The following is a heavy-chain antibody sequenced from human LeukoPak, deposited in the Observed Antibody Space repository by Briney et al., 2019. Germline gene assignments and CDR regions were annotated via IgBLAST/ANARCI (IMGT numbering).Heavy chain of an antibody. Sequence: PGGSLRLSCAASGVTFSSYAMHWVRQAPGKGLEWVAVISYDGSNKYYADSVKGRFTISRDNSKNTLYLQMNSLRAEDTAVYYCARSYGSGADYWGQGTLVTVSS. J-gene: IGHJ4*02. CDR3: ARSYGSGADY. D-gene: IGHD3-10*01. CDR1: GVTFSSYA. CDR2: ISYDGSNK. V-gene: IGHV3-30*14.